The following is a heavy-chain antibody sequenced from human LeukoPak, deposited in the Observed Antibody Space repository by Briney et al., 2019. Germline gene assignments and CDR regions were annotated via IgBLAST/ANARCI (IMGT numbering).Heavy chain of an antibody. CDR2: IYYSGST. D-gene: IGHD5-18*01. Sequence: SETLSLTCTVSGGSISSYYWSWIRQPPGKGLEWIGYIYYSGSTNYNPSLKSRVTISVDTSKNQSSLKLSSVTAADTAAYYCARGRSDTAMVTGWGQGTLVTVSS. CDR1: GGSISSYY. J-gene: IGHJ4*02. CDR3: ARGRSDTAMVTG. V-gene: IGHV4-59*01.